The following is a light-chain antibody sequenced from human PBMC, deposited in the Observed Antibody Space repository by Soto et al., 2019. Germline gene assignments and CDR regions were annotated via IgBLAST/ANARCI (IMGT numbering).Light chain of an antibody. CDR3: SSYAASNNFYFV. Sequence: QSVLTQPPSASGSPGQSVTISCTGTSSDVGGYNYVSWYQQYPGRAPKLMIYEVTKRPSGVPDRFSGSKSGNTASLPVSGLQAEDEAEYYCSSYAASNNFYFVFGGGTKVTVL. J-gene: IGLJ3*02. CDR1: SSDVGGYNY. V-gene: IGLV2-8*01. CDR2: EVT.